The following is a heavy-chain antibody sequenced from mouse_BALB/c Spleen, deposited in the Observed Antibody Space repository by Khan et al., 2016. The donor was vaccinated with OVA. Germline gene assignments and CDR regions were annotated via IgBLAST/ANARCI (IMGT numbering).Heavy chain of an antibody. D-gene: IGHD3-2*02. CDR3: AREEALYYFDY. V-gene: IGHV1-76*01. CDR1: GYIFTSYW. CDR2: IYPGTNNT. J-gene: IGHJ2*01. Sequence: QVQLKQSGAELVRPGTSVKLSCKTSGYIFTSYWIHWVKQRSGQGLEWIARIYPGTNNTYYNENFKDKATLTADKASSTVYLQLSSLKSEDSAVFFCAREEALYYFDYWGQGNTLTVSS.